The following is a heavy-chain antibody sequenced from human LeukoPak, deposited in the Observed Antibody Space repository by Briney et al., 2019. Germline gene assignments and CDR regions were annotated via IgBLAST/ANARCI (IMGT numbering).Heavy chain of an antibody. CDR2: ISGSGGST. J-gene: IGHJ4*02. Sequence: GGSLRLSCAASGFTFSSYDMTWVRQAPGRGLEWVSAISGSGGSTYYADSVKGRFTISRDNSKNTLYLQMNSLRAEDTAVYYCAKWRGSSSRQDFDHWGRGTLVTVSS. D-gene: IGHD6-6*01. CDR3: AKWRGSSSRQDFDH. V-gene: IGHV3-23*01. CDR1: GFTFSSYD.